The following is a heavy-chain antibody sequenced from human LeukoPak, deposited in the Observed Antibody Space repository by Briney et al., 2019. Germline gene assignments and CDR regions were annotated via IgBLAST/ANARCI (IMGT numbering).Heavy chain of an antibody. CDR2: ISSSSSYI. J-gene: IGHJ4*02. CDR3: ARAGIVAYYFDY. V-gene: IGHV3-21*01. CDR1: GFTFSSYS. D-gene: IGHD5-12*01. Sequence: PGGSLRLSCAASGFTFSSYSMNWVRQAPGKGLEWVSSISSSSSYIYYADSVKGRFTISRDNAKNSLYLQMNSLRAEDTAVYYCARAGIVAYYFDYWGQGTLVTVSS.